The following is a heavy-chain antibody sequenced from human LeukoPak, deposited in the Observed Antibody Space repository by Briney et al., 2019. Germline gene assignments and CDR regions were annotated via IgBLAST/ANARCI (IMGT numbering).Heavy chain of an antibody. J-gene: IGHJ4*02. D-gene: IGHD2-21*02. CDR2: INHSGST. Sequence: SETLSLTCAVYGGSFSGYYWSWIRQPPGKGLEWIGEINHSGSTNYNPSLKSRVTISVDTSKNQFSLKLSSVTAADTAVYYCARVTYCGGDCYSGRGDYFDYWGQGTLVNVSS. V-gene: IGHV4-34*01. CDR3: ARVTYCGGDCYSGRGDYFDY. CDR1: GGSFSGYY.